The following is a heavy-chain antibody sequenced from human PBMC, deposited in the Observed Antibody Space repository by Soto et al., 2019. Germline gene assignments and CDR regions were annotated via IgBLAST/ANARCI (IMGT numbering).Heavy chain of an antibody. J-gene: IGHJ5*02. Sequence: QVQLVQSGAEVKKPGASVKVSCKASGYTFTSYYMHWVRQAPGQGLEWMGIINPSGGSTSYAQKFKGRVTMTRDTSTSTVYMELSSLRSEDTAVYYCARDKGVVPAAIVSGWFDPWGQGTLVTVSS. V-gene: IGHV1-46*01. CDR1: GYTFTSYY. CDR2: INPSGGST. CDR3: ARDKGVVPAAIVSGWFDP. D-gene: IGHD2-2*01.